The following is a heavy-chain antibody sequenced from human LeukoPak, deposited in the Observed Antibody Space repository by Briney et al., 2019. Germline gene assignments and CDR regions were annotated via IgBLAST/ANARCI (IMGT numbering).Heavy chain of an antibody. D-gene: IGHD3-22*01. J-gene: IGHJ4*02. Sequence: GGSLRLSCAASGFTFGSYSMHWVRQAPGKGLEWISYISSSSSNINYADSVKGRFTISRDNAKNSLYLQMNSLRAEDTAVYYCAKDSSAYYFDYWGQGTLVTVSS. V-gene: IGHV3-48*01. CDR1: GFTFGSYS. CDR2: ISSSSSNI. CDR3: AKDSSAYYFDY.